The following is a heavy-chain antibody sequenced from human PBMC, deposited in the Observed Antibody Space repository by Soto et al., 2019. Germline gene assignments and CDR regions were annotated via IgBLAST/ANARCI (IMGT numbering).Heavy chain of an antibody. CDR1: GDSIRSDGSF. V-gene: IGHV4-39*07. D-gene: IGHD3-9*01. CDR2: ISHKGDT. Sequence: LPETLSLTCTVSGDSIRSDGSFWGWIRRPPGQGLEWVGTISHKGDTFYNPPLDSRLTMSLDASNNQFSLKLTSVTAADTGVYYCARFVYYDILTGHFDYWGQGTLVTVSS. CDR3: ARFVYYDILTGHFDY. J-gene: IGHJ4*02.